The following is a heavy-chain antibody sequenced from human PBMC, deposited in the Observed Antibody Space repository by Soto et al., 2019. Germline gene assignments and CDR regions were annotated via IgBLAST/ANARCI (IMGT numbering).Heavy chain of an antibody. J-gene: IGHJ4*02. D-gene: IGHD3-22*01. Sequence: SETLSLTCAVYGGSFSGYYWSWIRQPPGKGLEWIGEINHSGSTNYNPSLKSRVTISVDTSKNQFSLKLSSVTAADTAVYYCARGHRRTMIVVVTRPFDYWGQGTLVTVSS. CDR3: ARGHRRTMIVVVTRPFDY. CDR2: INHSGST. CDR1: GGSFSGYY. V-gene: IGHV4-34*01.